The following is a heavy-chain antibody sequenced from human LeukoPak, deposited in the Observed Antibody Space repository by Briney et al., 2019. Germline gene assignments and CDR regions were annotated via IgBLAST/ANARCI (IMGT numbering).Heavy chain of an antibody. J-gene: IGHJ4*02. V-gene: IGHV3-7*03. CDR1: EFTFNYYW. CDR3: ARIRPQYYFDY. Sequence: GGSLRLSCAASEFTFNYYWMSWVRQTPGNGLEWVANIKQDGSEKYYVDSVKGRFTISRDNAKNSLYLQMNSLRAEDTAVYYCARIRPQYYFDYWGQGALVTVSS. CDR2: IKQDGSEK.